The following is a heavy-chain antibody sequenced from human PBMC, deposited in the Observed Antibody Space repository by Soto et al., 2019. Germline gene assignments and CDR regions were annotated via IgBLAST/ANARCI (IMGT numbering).Heavy chain of an antibody. CDR1: GCTFNNYA. D-gene: IGHD1-1*01. J-gene: IGHJ6*01. V-gene: IGHV3-23*01. Sequence: PGGSLRLSCAASGCTFNNYAMNWFRQAPGKGLEWVATIRATGGSTYYADSVKGRFTISRDNSKNTLYLQMNGLRVEDTAVYYFAREPRQQPSTTTDYYYCYGMDVWGQGTTVTVAS. CDR2: IRATGGST. CDR3: AREPRQQPSTTTDYYYCYGMDV.